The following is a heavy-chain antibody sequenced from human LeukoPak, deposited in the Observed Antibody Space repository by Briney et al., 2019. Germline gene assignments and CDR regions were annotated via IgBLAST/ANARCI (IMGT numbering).Heavy chain of an antibody. J-gene: IGHJ6*03. Sequence: GGSLRLSCAASGFTFSSCGMHWVRQAPGKGLEWVAFIRYDGSNKYYADSVKGRFTISRDNSKNTLYLQMNSLRAEDTAVYYCARASSYYDFWSGYFYYYYMDVWGKGTTVTVSS. CDR2: IRYDGSNK. CDR1: GFTFSSCG. D-gene: IGHD3-3*01. CDR3: ARASSYYDFWSGYFYYYYMDV. V-gene: IGHV3-30*02.